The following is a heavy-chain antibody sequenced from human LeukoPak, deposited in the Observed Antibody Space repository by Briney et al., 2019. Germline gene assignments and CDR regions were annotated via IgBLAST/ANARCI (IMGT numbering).Heavy chain of an antibody. V-gene: IGHV3-30-3*01. CDR1: GFTFSSYA. CDR2: ISYDGSNK. D-gene: IGHD3-10*01. Sequence: GGSLRLSCAASGFTFSSYAMHWVRQAPGKGLEWVAVISYDGSNKYYADSVKGRFTISRDNSKNTLYLQMNSLRAEDTAVYYCARDRLLWFGELLETGYFDYWGQGTLVTVSS. J-gene: IGHJ4*02. CDR3: ARDRLLWFGELLETGYFDY.